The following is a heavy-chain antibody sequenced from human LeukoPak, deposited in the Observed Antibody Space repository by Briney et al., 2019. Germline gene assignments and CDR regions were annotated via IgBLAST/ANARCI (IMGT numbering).Heavy chain of an antibody. CDR2: INRDGSST. Sequence: GGSLRLSCAPSGFSFSSYWMHWVRQAPGKGLVWVSHINRDGSSTTYADSVKGRFTISRDNTKNTLYLQMNSLRVEDTAVYYCARDRGSSSSLKLIWYFDLWGRGTLVTVSS. D-gene: IGHD6-13*01. J-gene: IGHJ2*01. CDR1: GFSFSSYW. V-gene: IGHV3-74*01. CDR3: ARDRGSSSSLKLIWYFDL.